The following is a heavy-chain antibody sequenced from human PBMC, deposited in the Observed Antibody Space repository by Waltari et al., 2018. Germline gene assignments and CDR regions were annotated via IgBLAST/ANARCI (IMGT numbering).Heavy chain of an antibody. CDR3: AREGPNPAVISIRGGLDI. V-gene: IGHV1-2*02. Sequence: QAHLVQSGAEMKEPGASVKVSCKASGYNIIYYYLHWVRQAPGQGLEWMGWIRPSSGSTKYGQNFEGRVTMTSDKSINTAYMEWMSLRFDDTAVYFWAREGPNPAVISIRGGLDIWGQGTMV. J-gene: IGHJ3*02. CDR1: GYNIIYYY. D-gene: IGHD2-15*01. CDR2: IRPSSGST.